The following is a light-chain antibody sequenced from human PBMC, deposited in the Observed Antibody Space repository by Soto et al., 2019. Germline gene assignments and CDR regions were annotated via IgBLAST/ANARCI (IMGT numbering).Light chain of an antibody. CDR2: SAS. CDR3: QQSSNIPWT. V-gene: IGKV1-39*01. Sequence: DIQMTQSPSSLSASVGDSVTITCRTSQYVDRYLSWYQQIPGRAPKLLIYSASSLVTGVPPRFRGSASGTVFTLSISSLQREDFATYFCQQSSNIPWTFGQGTKVEMK. CDR1: QYVDRY. J-gene: IGKJ1*01.